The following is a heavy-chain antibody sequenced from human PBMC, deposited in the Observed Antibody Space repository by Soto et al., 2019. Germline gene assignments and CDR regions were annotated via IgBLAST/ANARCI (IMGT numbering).Heavy chain of an antibody. CDR1: GFTFSSYG. J-gene: IGHJ4*02. CDR2: ISYDGSNK. V-gene: IGHV3-30*18. Sequence: GGSLRLSCAASGFTFSSYGMHWVRQAPGKGLEWVAVISYDGSNKYFADYMKGRFTLSRDNSKNTLYLQMNSLRPEDTAVYFCAKGSRNTYGYIDYWGQGTLVTVSS. CDR3: AKGSRNTYGYIDY. D-gene: IGHD5-18*01.